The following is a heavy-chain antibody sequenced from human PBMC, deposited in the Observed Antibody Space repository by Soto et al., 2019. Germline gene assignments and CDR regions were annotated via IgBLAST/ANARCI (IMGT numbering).Heavy chain of an antibody. CDR1: GFSLSTSGVG. D-gene: IGHD3-22*01. CDR2: IYWDVDK. Sequence: SGPTLVNPTQTLTLTCTFSGFSLSTSGVGVGWIRQPPGKALEWLALIYWDVDKRCRPSLKSRLTITKDTSKNQVVLTMTNMDPVDTATYYCARNTYYYDSSGYYYVPFDYWGQGTLVTVSS. V-gene: IGHV2-5*02. CDR3: ARNTYYYDSSGYYYVPFDY. J-gene: IGHJ4*02.